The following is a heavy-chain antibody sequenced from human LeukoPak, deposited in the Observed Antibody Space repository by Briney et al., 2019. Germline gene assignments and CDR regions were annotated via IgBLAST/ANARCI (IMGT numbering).Heavy chain of an antibody. V-gene: IGHV4-39*01. D-gene: IGHD1-26*01. J-gene: IGHJ5*02. Sequence: SETLSLTCTVSGGSISSSSYYWGWIRQPPGKGLEWIGSIYYSGSTYYNPSLKSRVTISVDTSKNLFSLKLSSVTAADTAVYYCARRNSGSYYRWVWFDPWGQGTLVTVSS. CDR1: GGSISSSSYY. CDR2: IYYSGST. CDR3: ARRNSGSYYRWVWFDP.